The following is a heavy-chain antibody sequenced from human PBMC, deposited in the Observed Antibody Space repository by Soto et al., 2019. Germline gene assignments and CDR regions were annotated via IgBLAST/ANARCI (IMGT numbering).Heavy chain of an antibody. D-gene: IGHD6-13*01. CDR1: GGSMRNYF. V-gene: IGHV4-59*01. CDR2: IHYSGTT. J-gene: IGHJ4*02. CDR3: AAGEASSRNLAPYFLDF. Sequence: TLSLTCTVSGGSMRNYFWTWIRQPPGKGLEWIGYIHYSGTTSFFPSYNPSLRSRVTISEDTSKNQFSLKLLSVTTADTAVYFCAAGEASSRNLAPYFLDFRGQGSLVTVSS.